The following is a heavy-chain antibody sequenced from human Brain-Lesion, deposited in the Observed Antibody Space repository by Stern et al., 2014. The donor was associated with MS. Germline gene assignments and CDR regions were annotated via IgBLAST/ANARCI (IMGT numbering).Heavy chain of an antibody. CDR1: GYPLTELS. D-gene: IGHD1-26*01. CDR2: FDPEDGET. Sequence: QLVQSGAEVKKPGGSVKVSCQVSGYPLTELSMHWLRQAPRKGLEWMGGFDPEDGETIYAQKFQGRVTITEDTSTDTAYMELSSLRSEDTAVYYCATLSPGAGGNYYRHFDYWGQGTLVTVSS. V-gene: IGHV1-24*01. J-gene: IGHJ4*02. CDR3: ATLSPGAGGNYYRHFDY.